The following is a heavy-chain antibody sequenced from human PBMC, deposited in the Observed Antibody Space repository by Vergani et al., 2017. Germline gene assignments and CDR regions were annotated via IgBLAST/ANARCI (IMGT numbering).Heavy chain of an antibody. CDR1: NFFISSNAYY. Sequence: QVQLKESGPGLVKPSETLSLTCTVSNFFISSNAYYWGWIRQAPGRGLEWIGSLHHNGATSHNPSLRSRVTMSVDTSKNQFSLSLNSVTAADTAIYYCARVDTQVPATSHFYYMDVWGKGTTVVVSS. CDR3: ARVDTQVPATSHFYYMDV. J-gene: IGHJ6*03. D-gene: IGHD6-25*01. CDR2: LHHNGAT. V-gene: IGHV4-38-2*02.